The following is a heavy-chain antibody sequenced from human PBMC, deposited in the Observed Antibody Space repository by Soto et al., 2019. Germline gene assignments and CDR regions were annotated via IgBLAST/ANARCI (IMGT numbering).Heavy chain of an antibody. CDR2: INRNGGST. CDR1: GFTFSSYA. D-gene: IGHD2-21*02. CDR3: ARGGSDYYFXY. Sequence: GGSLRLSCAASGFTFSSYAMHWVRQAPGKGLEYVSTINRNGGSTYYANSVKGRFTISRDNSKNTLYLQMGSLRAEDMAVYYCARGGSDYYFXYWGQGTLVTVSS. J-gene: IGHJ4*02. V-gene: IGHV3-64*01.